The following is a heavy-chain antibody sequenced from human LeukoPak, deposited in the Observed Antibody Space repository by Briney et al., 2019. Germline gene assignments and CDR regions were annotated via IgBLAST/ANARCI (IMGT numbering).Heavy chain of an antibody. J-gene: IGHJ4*02. Sequence: ETLSLTCAVYGGSFSGYYWSWVRQAPGKGLEWVSVIYSGGSTYYADSVKGRFTISRDNSKNTLYLQMNSLRAEDTAVYYCVRLQRGYWGQGTLVTVSS. V-gene: IGHV3-66*01. CDR1: GGSFSGYY. CDR2: IYSGGST. D-gene: IGHD3-10*01. CDR3: VRLQRGY.